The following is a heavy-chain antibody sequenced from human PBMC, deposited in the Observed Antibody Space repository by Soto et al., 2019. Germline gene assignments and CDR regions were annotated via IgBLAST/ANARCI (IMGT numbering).Heavy chain of an antibody. CDR2: IDIGGNT. V-gene: IGHV3-66*01. J-gene: IGHJ4*02. D-gene: IGHD2-2*01. CDR1: GFSVTNNY. Sequence: PGGSLRLSCAASGFSVTNNYMNWVRQAPGKGLEWVSIIDIGGNTYYADSVKDRFTISRDNSRNTLYLHMDSLRAEDTAVYYCARGRGSTGYLGREHYFDDSGQGTLVTVSS. CDR3: ARGRGSTGYLGREHYFDD.